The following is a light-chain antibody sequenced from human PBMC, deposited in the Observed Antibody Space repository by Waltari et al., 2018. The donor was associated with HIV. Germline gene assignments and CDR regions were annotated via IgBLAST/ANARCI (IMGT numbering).Light chain of an antibody. V-gene: IGLV6-57*03. Sequence: NFMLTQPHPVSASPGKTLTISCTRASGSITSNYVQWYQQRPGSAPTPLIYEGSNRPSGVPDRFSGSIDSSSNSASLTIPGLKTEDEADFYCQDNDNSNVVFGGGTKLTVL. CDR2: EGS. J-gene: IGLJ2*01. CDR1: SGSITSNY. CDR3: QDNDNSNVV.